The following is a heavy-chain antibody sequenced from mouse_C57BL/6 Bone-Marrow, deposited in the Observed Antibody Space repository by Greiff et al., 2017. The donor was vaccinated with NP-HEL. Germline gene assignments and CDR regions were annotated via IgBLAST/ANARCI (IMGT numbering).Heavy chain of an antibody. CDR2: IDPNSGGT. Sequence: QVQLQQPGAELVKPGASVKLSCKASGYTFTSYLMHWVKQRPGRGLEWIGRIDPNSGGTKYNEKFKSKATMTVDKPSSTAYMQLNSRTSEYSAVYYCARYYYGGSSFDYWGQGTTLTVSS. J-gene: IGHJ2*01. V-gene: IGHV1-72*01. CDR3: ARYYYGGSSFDY. D-gene: IGHD1-1*01. CDR1: GYTFTSYL.